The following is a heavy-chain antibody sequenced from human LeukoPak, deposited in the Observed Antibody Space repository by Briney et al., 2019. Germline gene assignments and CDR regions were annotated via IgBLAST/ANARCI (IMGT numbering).Heavy chain of an antibody. CDR1: GFTFSNYW. D-gene: IGHD6-19*01. Sequence: GGSLRLSCAASGFTFSNYWMSGVRQAPGKGLEGVANIKRDGSEKYYVDSVKGRFTISRDNAKKSLHLQMASLRAEDTAVYYCARVASDRYGDAFDVWGQGTMVTVSS. J-gene: IGHJ3*01. CDR3: ARVASDRYGDAFDV. CDR2: IKRDGSEK. V-gene: IGHV3-7*04.